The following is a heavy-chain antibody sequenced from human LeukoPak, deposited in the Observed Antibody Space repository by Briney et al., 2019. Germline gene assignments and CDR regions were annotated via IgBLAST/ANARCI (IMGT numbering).Heavy chain of an antibody. V-gene: IGHV4-59*08. CDR2: ISYSGST. CDR3: ARQGSSGSGSSIGYYYYGMDV. D-gene: IGHD3-10*01. J-gene: IGHJ6*02. Sequence: SEALSLTFTVSGGSISSYYWSWIRQPPGKGLEWIGYISYSGSTNYNPSLKSRVTISLDTSKNHFSLKLSSVTAADTAVYYCARQGSSGSGSSIGYYYYGMDVWGQGTTVTVSS. CDR1: GGSISSYY.